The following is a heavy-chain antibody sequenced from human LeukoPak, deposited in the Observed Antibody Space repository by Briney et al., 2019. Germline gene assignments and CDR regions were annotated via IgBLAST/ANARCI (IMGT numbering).Heavy chain of an antibody. J-gene: IGHJ6*02. CDR1: GGSFSGYY. CDR3: ARIPRYNYDSSGYYRGGYYYGMDV. D-gene: IGHD3-22*01. V-gene: IGHV4-34*01. Sequence: SETLSLTCAVYGGSFSGYYWSWIRQPPGKGLEWIGEINHSGSTSYNPSLKSRVTISVDTSKNQFSPKLSSVTAADTAVYYCARIPRYNYDSSGYYRGGYYYGMDVWGQGTTVTVSS. CDR2: INHSGST.